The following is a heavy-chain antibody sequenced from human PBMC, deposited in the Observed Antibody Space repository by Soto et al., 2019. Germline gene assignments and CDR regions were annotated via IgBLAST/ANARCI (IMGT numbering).Heavy chain of an antibody. CDR3: ARTVVVVAATLLRAQHFDY. CDR2: INTDGSDT. Sequence: GGALRLSCAASGFTFSSDWMHWVRQAPGKGLVWVSRINTDGSDTSYADSVKGRFTISRDNAKNTLYLQMNSLRAEDTAVYYCARTVVVVAATLLRAQHFDYWGQGTLVTVSS. V-gene: IGHV3-74*01. J-gene: IGHJ4*02. CDR1: GFTFSSDW. D-gene: IGHD2-15*01.